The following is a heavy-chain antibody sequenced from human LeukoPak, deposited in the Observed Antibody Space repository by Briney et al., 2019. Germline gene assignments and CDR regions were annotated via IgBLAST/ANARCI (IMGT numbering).Heavy chain of an antibody. Sequence: GGSLRLSCTASRFTFTKFWMSWVRQASGKGLEWVADIKHGGSETYYVDSVKGRFTISRDDAQKSLYLQMNSLRAEDTAVYYCASPRYEYWSGYYSDWGRGTLVTVSS. D-gene: IGHD3-3*01. V-gene: IGHV3-7*01. CDR1: RFTFTKFW. J-gene: IGHJ4*02. CDR2: IKHGGSET. CDR3: ASPRYEYWSGYYSD.